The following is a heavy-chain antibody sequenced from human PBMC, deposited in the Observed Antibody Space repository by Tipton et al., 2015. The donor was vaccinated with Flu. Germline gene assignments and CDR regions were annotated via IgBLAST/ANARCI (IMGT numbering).Heavy chain of an antibody. CDR3: ARAPFRYYGSGSFDY. CDR2: IYYGGST. Sequence: TLSLTCTMSGGSVSTGGYYLSWIRQHPGKGLEWIGYIYYGGSTYYNPSLKGRVAISVDASKNQFSLKLTSVTAADTAVYFCARAPFRYYGSGSFDYWGQGTPVTVSS. CDR1: GGSVSTGGYY. V-gene: IGHV4-31*03. D-gene: IGHD3-10*01. J-gene: IGHJ4*02.